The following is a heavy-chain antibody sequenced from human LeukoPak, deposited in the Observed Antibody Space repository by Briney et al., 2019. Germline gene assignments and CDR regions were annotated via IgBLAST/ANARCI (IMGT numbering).Heavy chain of an antibody. CDR3: ARVREAAAFDY. J-gene: IGHJ4*02. CDR2: ISSSSHYI. D-gene: IGHD3-10*01. V-gene: IGHV3-21*01. Sequence: GGSLRLSCVVSGFTFSSYSMNWVRQAPGEGLEWVSSISSSSHYIYYADSVKGRFTISRDNAKNSLYLQMNSLRAEDTAVYYCARVREAAAFDYWGQETLVTASS. CDR1: GFTFSSYS.